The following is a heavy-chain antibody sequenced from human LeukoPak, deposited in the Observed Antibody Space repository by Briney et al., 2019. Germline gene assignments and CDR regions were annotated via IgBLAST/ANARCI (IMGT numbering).Heavy chain of an antibody. Sequence: GTSLRLSCAASGFTFSSYSMNWVRQAPGKGLEWVSSISSSSSYIYYADSVKGRFTISRDNAKNSLYLQMNSLRAEDTAVYYCASGYSGYEPFDYWGQGTLVTVSS. V-gene: IGHV3-21*01. CDR1: GFTFSSYS. CDR3: ASGYSGYEPFDY. J-gene: IGHJ4*02. D-gene: IGHD5-12*01. CDR2: ISSSSSYI.